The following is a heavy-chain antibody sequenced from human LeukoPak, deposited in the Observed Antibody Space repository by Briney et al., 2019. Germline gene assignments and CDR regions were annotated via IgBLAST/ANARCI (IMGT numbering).Heavy chain of an antibody. CDR2: IYYSGST. V-gene: IGHV4-59*01. J-gene: IGHJ3*02. CDR1: GGSISSYY. D-gene: IGHD6-19*01. Sequence: SETLSLTCTVSGGSISSYYWSWIRQPSGKGLEWIGYIYYSGSTNYNPSLKSRVTISVDTSKNQFSLKLSSVTAADTAVYYCARALVVAGTCYVFDIWGQGTMVTVSS. CDR3: ARALVVAGTCYVFDI.